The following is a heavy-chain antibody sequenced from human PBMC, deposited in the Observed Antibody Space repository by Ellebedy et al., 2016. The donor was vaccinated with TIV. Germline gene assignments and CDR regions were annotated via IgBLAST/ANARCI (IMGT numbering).Heavy chain of an antibody. CDR2: MSWDSDNI. D-gene: IGHD6-19*01. Sequence: SLKISCSASGFTFDDYAMHWVRQPPGKGLEWVSGMSWDSDNIAYADSVKGRFTISRDNARNSLYLQMNSLRTEDTALYYCAKDIGAGTYFDYWGQGTLVTVSS. CDR1: GFTFDDYA. CDR3: AKDIGAGTYFDY. J-gene: IGHJ4*02. V-gene: IGHV3-9*01.